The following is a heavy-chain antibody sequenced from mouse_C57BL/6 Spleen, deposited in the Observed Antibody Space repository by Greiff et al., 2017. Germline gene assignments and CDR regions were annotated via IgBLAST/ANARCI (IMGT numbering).Heavy chain of an antibody. D-gene: IGHD1-1*01. Sequence: VHVKQSVAELVRPGASVKLSCTASGFNIKNTYMHWVKQRPEQGLEWIGRIDPANGNTKYAPKFKGKATITADTSSNTAYLQLSSLTSEDTAIYYCARHDYGSSLYYFDYWGQGTTLTVSS. V-gene: IGHV14-3*01. CDR3: ARHDYGSSLYYFDY. CDR2: IDPANGNT. CDR1: GFNIKNTY. J-gene: IGHJ2*01.